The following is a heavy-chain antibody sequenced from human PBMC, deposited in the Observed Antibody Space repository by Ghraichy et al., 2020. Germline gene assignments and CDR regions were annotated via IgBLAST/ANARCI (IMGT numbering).Heavy chain of an antibody. V-gene: IGHV4-4*07. CDR1: GGSISSSY. Sequence: SETLSLTCTVSGGSISSSYWNWVRQPAGRGLEWIGRLYLSGATKYNPSLKSRVTLSAATSKNQFYVKLASVTAADTAEYYCARDSIATWVRGLDYHSYGVDVWGQGTPVIVSS. D-gene: IGHD3-10*01. CDR3: ARDSIATWVRGLDYHSYGVDV. J-gene: IGHJ6*02. CDR2: LYLSGAT.